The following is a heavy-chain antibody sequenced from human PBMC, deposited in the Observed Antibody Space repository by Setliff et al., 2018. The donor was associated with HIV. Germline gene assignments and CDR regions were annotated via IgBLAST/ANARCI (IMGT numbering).Heavy chain of an antibody. V-gene: IGHV1-2*02. CDR3: ARARRDSYDRGRRSHYYIDV. J-gene: IGHJ6*03. CDR1: GYTLTDFY. Sequence: ASVKVSCKASGYTLTDFYIRWVRQAPGQGLEWMGWIAPNSGGTGYAENFQGRVTMTRDTSVNTAYMELNNLKFEDTAVYYCARARRDSYDRGRRSHYYIDVWGKGTTVTVS. CDR2: IAPNSGGT. D-gene: IGHD3-22*01.